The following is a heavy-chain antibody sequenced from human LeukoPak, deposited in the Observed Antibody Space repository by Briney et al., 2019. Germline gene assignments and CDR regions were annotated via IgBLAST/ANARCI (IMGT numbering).Heavy chain of an antibody. CDR3: ATEKGGAGY. Sequence: GEALEIPWKGSGYSFTCYWIGLVRQMPGKGLEGMGIIYPGDSDTRYSPSFQGQVTISADKSISTAYLQWSSLKASDTAMYYCATEKGGAGYWGQGTLVTVSS. CDR1: GYSFTCYW. J-gene: IGHJ4*02. D-gene: IGHD2-15*01. V-gene: IGHV5-51*01. CDR2: IYPGDSDT.